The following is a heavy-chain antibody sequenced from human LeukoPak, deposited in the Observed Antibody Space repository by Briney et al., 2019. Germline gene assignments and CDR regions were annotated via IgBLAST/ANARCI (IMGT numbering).Heavy chain of an antibody. J-gene: IGHJ6*03. V-gene: IGHV3-30*02. CDR1: GFTFTSYC. Sequence: GGSLRLSCAASGFTFTSYCMHWVRQAPGKGLEWVAFIRPDGSNKYYADSVKGRFTISRDNSKNTLYLQMNSLRAEDTAVYYCASEEGKLWPFMDIWGKGTTVTVSS. D-gene: IGHD5-18*01. CDR2: IRPDGSNK. CDR3: ASEEGKLWPFMDI.